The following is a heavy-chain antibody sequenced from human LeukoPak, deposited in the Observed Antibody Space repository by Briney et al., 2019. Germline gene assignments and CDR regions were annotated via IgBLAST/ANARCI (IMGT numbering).Heavy chain of an antibody. V-gene: IGHV4-38-2*01. CDR2: IYHSGST. D-gene: IGHD4-17*01. CDR1: GYSISSGYY. CDR3: ARTGYGDYVDY. Sequence: PSETLSPTCAVSGYSISSGYYWGWIRQPPGKGLEWIGSIYHSGSTYYNPSLKSRVTISVDTSKNQFSLKLSSVTAADTAVYYCARTGYGDYVDYWGQGTLVTVSS. J-gene: IGHJ4*02.